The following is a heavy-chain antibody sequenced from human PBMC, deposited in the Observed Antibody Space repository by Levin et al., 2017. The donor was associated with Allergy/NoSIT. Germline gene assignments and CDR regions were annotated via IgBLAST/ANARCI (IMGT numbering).Heavy chain of an antibody. J-gene: IGHJ4*02. CDR3: ARTEGYYDFWSGYSLGFDY. CDR1: GYTFTSYY. D-gene: IGHD3-3*01. Sequence: ASVKVSCKASGYTFTSYYMHWVRQAPGQGLEWMGIINPSGGSTSYAQKFQGRVTMTRDTSTSTVYMELSSLRSEDTAVYYCARTEGYYDFWSGYSLGFDYWGQGTLVTVSS. CDR2: INPSGGST. V-gene: IGHV1-46*01.